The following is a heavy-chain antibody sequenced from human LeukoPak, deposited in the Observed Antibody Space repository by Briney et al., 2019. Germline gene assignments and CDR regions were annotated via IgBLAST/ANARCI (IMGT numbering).Heavy chain of an antibody. J-gene: IGHJ6*02. CDR2: ISSSSTI. CDR3: ARDETTDDTGMDV. Sequence: QPGGSLRLSCAASGFTFSSYIMNWVRQAPGKGLEWVSYISSSSTIYYADSVKGRFTISRDNAKNSLYLQMNSLRAEDTAVYYCARDETTDDTGMDVWGQGTTVTVSS. D-gene: IGHD1-7*01. CDR1: GFTFSSYI. V-gene: IGHV3-48*01.